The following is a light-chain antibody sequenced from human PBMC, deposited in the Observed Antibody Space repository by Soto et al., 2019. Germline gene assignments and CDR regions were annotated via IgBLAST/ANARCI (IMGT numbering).Light chain of an antibody. V-gene: IGKV3-11*01. J-gene: IGKJ4*01. CDR2: DAS. CDR3: QQRRTWPLT. CDR1: QSVGTF. Sequence: EIVLIQSPATLSLSPGESATLSCRASQSVGTFLAWYQHKPGQAPRLLILDASTRATGVPPRFSGSKSGTDFTLTISRLEPEDFAVYYCQQRRTWPLTFGGGTKVDIK.